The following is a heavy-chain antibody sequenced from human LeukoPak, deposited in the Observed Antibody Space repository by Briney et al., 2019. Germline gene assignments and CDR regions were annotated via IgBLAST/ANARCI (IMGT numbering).Heavy chain of an antibody. D-gene: IGHD2-2*01. V-gene: IGHV4-30-4*08. J-gene: IGHJ4*02. CDR3: ARLPRYCSSTSCPFDY. Sequence: SQTLSLTCTVSGGSININTHYWNWIRQHPEKGLEWIGYIYHSGRTSYNPSLKSRVTISVDTSKTQFSLKLSSVTAADTAVYYCARLPRYCSSTSCPFDYWGQGTLVTVSS. CDR2: IYHSGRT. CDR1: GGSININTHY.